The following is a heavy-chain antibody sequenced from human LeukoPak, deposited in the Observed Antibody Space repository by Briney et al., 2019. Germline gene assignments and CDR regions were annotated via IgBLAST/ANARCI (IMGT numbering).Heavy chain of an antibody. V-gene: IGHV4-39*07. Sequence: KPSETLSLTCTVSVVSTSSVIYYWGWIRQPPVNGLEWVWSIYYSGSTYYNPSLKSRVTISVDTSKNKFSLKLSSVTAADKAVYYCARDPAAGKIIDYXXQGTMVTVXS. CDR2: IYYSGST. CDR1: VVSTSSVIYY. D-gene: IGHD6-13*01. J-gene: IGHJ4*02. CDR3: ARDPAAGKIIDY.